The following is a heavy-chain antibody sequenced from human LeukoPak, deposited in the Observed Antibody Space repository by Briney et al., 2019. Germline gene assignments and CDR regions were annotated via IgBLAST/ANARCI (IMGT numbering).Heavy chain of an antibody. Sequence: GGSLRLSCVASGFTFSSDVMAWVRQAPGKGLQWVSSIIGSGGSRYYADSVKGRVTISRDNSKNTLYLQIYGLRAEDTAIYYCAKGYGVEKGIDYWGQGTLVTVSS. D-gene: IGHD4-17*01. CDR2: IIGSGGSR. CDR1: GFTFSSDV. J-gene: IGHJ4*02. V-gene: IGHV3-23*01. CDR3: AKGYGVEKGIDY.